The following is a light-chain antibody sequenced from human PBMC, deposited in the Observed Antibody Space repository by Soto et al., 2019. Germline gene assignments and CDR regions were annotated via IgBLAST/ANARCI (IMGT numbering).Light chain of an antibody. CDR3: AQIYTAQWT. CDR2: GAS. CDR1: ENIKNY. Sequence: DIQMTQSPSSLSASLGDRVTITCRASENIKNYLIWYQQKPGKAPKLLIYGASTLKTGVPSRFSGSGSGTDFTFTIGGLQPDDFATYYCAQIYTAQWTFGQGTRV. V-gene: IGKV1-39*01. J-gene: IGKJ1*01.